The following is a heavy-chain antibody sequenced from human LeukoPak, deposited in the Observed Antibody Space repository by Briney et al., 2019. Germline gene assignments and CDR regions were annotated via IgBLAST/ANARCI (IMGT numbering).Heavy chain of an antibody. V-gene: IGHV1-18*01. CDR2: ISAYNGNT. J-gene: IGHJ4*02. CDR3: ARRQGGYYDSSGYYY. D-gene: IGHD3-22*01. Sequence: ASVKVSCKASGYTFTSYGISWVRQAPGQGLEWMGWISAYNGNTNYAQKLQGRVTMTTDTSTSTAYMELRSLGSDDTAVYYCARRQGGYYDSSGYYYWGQGTLVTVSS. CDR1: GYTFTSYG.